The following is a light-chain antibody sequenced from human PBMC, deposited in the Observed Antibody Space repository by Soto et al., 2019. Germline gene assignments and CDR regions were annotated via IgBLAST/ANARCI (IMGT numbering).Light chain of an antibody. CDR3: SSYTSSNNYV. V-gene: IGLV2-18*02. J-gene: IGLJ1*01. CDR1: SSDVGSYNR. CDR2: EVS. Sequence: QSALTQPPSVYGSPVQSVTISCNGTSSDVGSYNRVSWYQQPLGTAPKLMIYEVSNRPSGVPDRFSGSKSGNTASLTISGLQAEDEADYYCSSYTSSNNYVFGTGTKLTVL.